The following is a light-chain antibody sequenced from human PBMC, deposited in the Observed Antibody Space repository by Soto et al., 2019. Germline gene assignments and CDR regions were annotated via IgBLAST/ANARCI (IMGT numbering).Light chain of an antibody. CDR2: GAS. CDR3: QQYYNWPRT. V-gene: IGKV3-15*01. Sequence: EMWLTQATAARSVSQGSRATLSCRASQSVSSTLAWYQQKPGQAPRLLIYGASTRATGIPARFSGSGSGTEFTLTINSLQAEDCAVYYCQQYYNWPRTFGQRTRLEI. CDR1: QSVSST. J-gene: IGKJ5*01.